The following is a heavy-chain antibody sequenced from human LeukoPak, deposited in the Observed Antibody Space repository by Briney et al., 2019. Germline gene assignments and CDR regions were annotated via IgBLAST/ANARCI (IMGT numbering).Heavy chain of an antibody. J-gene: IGHJ6*04. D-gene: IGHD3-10*01. CDR1: GGTFSSYA. Sequence: SVKVSCKASGGTFSSYAISWVRQAPGQGLEWMGGIIPIFGTANYAQKFQGRVTITADESTSTAYMELSGLRSEDTAVYYCARRSMVRGVDYGMDVWGKGTTVTVSS. V-gene: IGHV1-69*13. CDR3: ARRSMVRGVDYGMDV. CDR2: IIPIFGTA.